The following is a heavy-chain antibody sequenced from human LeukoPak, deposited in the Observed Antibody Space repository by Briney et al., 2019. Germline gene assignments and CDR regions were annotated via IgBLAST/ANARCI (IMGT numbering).Heavy chain of an antibody. CDR2: ISGSGGST. D-gene: IGHD1-26*01. Sequence: GGSLRLSCAASGFTFSSYGMHSVRQAPGKGLEWVSAISGSGGSTYYADFVKGRFTISRDNSKNTLFLQMNSLRAEDTAVYYCAKTWDLLYDYWGQGTLVTVSS. V-gene: IGHV3-23*01. CDR3: AKTWDLLYDY. CDR1: GFTFSSYG. J-gene: IGHJ4*02.